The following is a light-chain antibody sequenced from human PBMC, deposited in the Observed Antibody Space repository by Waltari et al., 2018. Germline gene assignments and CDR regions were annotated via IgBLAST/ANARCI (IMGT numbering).Light chain of an antibody. V-gene: IGKV4-1*01. Sequence: DIVMTQSPDSLAVSLGERATIHCKSSHSLLSRPNKKNYLAWYQQKPGQPPKLLIYWASTRESGVPDRFGGSGSGTEFTLTISSLQAEDVAVYFCQHYSNTPYTFGQGTKLEIK. CDR2: WAS. CDR3: QHYSNTPYT. J-gene: IGKJ2*01. CDR1: HSLLSRPNKKNY.